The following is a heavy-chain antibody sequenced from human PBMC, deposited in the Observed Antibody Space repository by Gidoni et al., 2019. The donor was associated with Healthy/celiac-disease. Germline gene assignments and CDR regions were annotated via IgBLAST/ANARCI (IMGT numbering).Heavy chain of an antibody. V-gene: IGHV1-18*01. CDR1: VYSFTSYG. CDR3: ARDDSGSYYN. J-gene: IGHJ4*02. CDR2: ITAYNGNK. D-gene: IGHD1-26*01. Sequence: QVLLLQSVAELKKPAASVKVSCNASVYSFTSYGISWVRQAPGQGVEWMGWITAYNGNKNYAQKLQGRVTMTTDTSTRTAYMELRSLRSDDPAVYYCARDDSGSYYNWGQGTLVTVSS.